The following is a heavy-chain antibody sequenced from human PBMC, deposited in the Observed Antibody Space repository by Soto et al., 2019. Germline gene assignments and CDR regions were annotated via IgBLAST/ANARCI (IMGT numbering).Heavy chain of an antibody. V-gene: IGHV3-21*01. Sequence: EVQLVESGGGLVQPGGSLRLSCAASGFTFSSYSMNWVRQAPGKGLEWVSAISSSSSYIYYADSVKGRFTISRDNAKKALYQKVNIRRAEDTAVYYCAREGISAALDYWGQGTLVTVSS. J-gene: IGHJ4*02. CDR1: GFTFSSYS. CDR3: AREGISAALDY. D-gene: IGHD6-13*01. CDR2: ISSSSSYI.